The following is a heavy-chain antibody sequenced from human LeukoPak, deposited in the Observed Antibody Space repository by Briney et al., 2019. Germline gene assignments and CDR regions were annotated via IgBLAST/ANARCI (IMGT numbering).Heavy chain of an antibody. V-gene: IGHV3-23*01. J-gene: IGHJ6*03. CDR3: AKDHYSNYATPYYMDV. CDR1: GFTFSSYG. D-gene: IGHD4-11*01. CDR2: ISGSGGST. Sequence: GGSLRLSCAASGFTFSSYGMSWVRQAPGKGLEWVSAISGSGGSTYYADSVKGRFTISRDNSKNTLYLQMNSLRAEDTAVYYCAKDHYSNYATPYYMDVWGKGTTVTVSS.